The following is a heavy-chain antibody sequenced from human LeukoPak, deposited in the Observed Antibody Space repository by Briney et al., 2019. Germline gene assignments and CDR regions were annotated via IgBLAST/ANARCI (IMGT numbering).Heavy chain of an antibody. D-gene: IGHD4-23*01. CDR3: ARGQDYGGNPFDY. Sequence: SSETLSLTCAVYGGSFSGYYWSWFRQPPGKGLEWIGEINHSGSTNYNPSLKSRVTISVDTSKNQFSLKLSSVTAADTAVYYCARGQDYGGNPFDYWGQGTLVTVSS. V-gene: IGHV4-34*01. CDR2: INHSGST. J-gene: IGHJ4*02. CDR1: GGSFSGYY.